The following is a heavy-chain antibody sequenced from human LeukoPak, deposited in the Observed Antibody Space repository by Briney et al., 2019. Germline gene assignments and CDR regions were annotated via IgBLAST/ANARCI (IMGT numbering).Heavy chain of an antibody. J-gene: IGHJ4*02. CDR2: INPDSGGT. CDR1: GYTFTGYY. CDR3: ARLREGLYHFDS. V-gene: IGHV1-2*02. D-gene: IGHD2-2*02. Sequence: ASVKVSCKASGYTFTGYYIQWMRQAPGQGLEWMGWINPDSGGTKYAQSLQGRVTMTGDTSISTAYMELSRLGSDDTAVYYCARLREGLYHFDSWGQGTLVTVSS.